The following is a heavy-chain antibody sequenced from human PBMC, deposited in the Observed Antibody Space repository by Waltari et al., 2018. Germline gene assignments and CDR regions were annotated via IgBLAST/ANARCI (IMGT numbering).Heavy chain of an antibody. Sequence: QGQLVQSGAEVKKPGASVRVSCKASGYTFTNYGISWVRQAPGQGLEWMGWISPNNGDTNYAQKFRDRVTMTTDTSTATAHMELRSLRSDDTAVYYCASLLAATFDYWGQGTLVTVS. CDR1: GYTFTNYG. CDR2: ISPNNGDT. J-gene: IGHJ4*02. V-gene: IGHV1-18*01. CDR3: ASLLAATFDY. D-gene: IGHD6-25*01.